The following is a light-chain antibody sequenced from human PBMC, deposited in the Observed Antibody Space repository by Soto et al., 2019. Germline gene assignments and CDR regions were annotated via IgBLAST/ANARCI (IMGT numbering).Light chain of an antibody. CDR1: SSDVGGYNH. J-gene: IGLJ2*01. Sequence: QSALTQPASVSGSPGQSITISCTGTSSDVGGYNHVSWYQQYPGKAPKLMIYDVSDRPSGVSNRFSGSKSGNTASLTISGLQAEDEADYYCRSYTTTSTVIFGGGTKVTVL. V-gene: IGLV2-14*03. CDR3: RSYTTTSTVI. CDR2: DVS.